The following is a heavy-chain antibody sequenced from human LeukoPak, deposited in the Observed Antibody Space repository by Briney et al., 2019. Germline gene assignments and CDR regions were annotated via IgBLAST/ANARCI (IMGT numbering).Heavy chain of an antibody. CDR2: INWNGGST. Sequence: GGSLRLSCAASGFTFDDYGMSWVRQAPGKGLEWVSGINWNGGSTGYADSVKGRFTISRDSAKNSLYLQMNSLRAEDTAVYYCARGFRLKYYDFWSGYLRPFDYWGQGTLVTVSS. CDR3: ARGFRLKYYDFWSGYLRPFDY. V-gene: IGHV3-20*04. CDR1: GFTFDDYG. D-gene: IGHD3-3*01. J-gene: IGHJ4*02.